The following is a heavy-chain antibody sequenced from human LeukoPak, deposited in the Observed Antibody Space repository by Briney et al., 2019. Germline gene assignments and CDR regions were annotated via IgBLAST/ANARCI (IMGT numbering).Heavy chain of an antibody. V-gene: IGHV1-46*01. Sequence: ASVKVSCKASGYTFTSYYIHWVRQAPGQGLEWMGIINPSGGSTSYAQKFQGRVTMTRDTSTSTVYMELSGLRSEDTAVYYCARSASSGEFDYWGQGTLVTVSS. CDR1: GYTFTSYY. D-gene: IGHD2-15*01. CDR2: INPSGGST. CDR3: ARSASSGEFDY. J-gene: IGHJ4*02.